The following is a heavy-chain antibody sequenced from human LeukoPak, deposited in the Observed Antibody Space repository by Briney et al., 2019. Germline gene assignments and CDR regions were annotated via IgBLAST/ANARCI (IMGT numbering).Heavy chain of an antibody. Sequence: ASVKVSCKASGYTFTGYYMHWVRQAPGQGLGWMGWINPNSGGTNYAQKFQGRVTMTRDTSISTAYMELSRLRSDDTAVYYCASLTSSSWLPFDYWGQGTLVTVSS. CDR2: INPNSGGT. CDR1: GYTFTGYY. D-gene: IGHD6-13*01. CDR3: ASLTSSSWLPFDY. J-gene: IGHJ4*02. V-gene: IGHV1-2*02.